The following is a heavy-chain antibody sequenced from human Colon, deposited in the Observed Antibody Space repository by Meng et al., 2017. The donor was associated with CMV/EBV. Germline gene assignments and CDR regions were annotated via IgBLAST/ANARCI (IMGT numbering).Heavy chain of an antibody. J-gene: IGHJ4*02. V-gene: IGHV3-74*02. D-gene: IGHD1-26*01. Sequence: VQLLESGGGVVQPGGSLRLSCAASGFTFSSYWMHWVRQAPGKGLVWVSRINIDGSTISYADSVKGRFTTSRDNAKDTLYLQMNSLRAEDTAVYYCAAEVGVRVFNNWGQGTLVTVSS. CDR2: INIDGSTI. CDR3: AAEVGVRVFNN. CDR1: GFTFSSYW.